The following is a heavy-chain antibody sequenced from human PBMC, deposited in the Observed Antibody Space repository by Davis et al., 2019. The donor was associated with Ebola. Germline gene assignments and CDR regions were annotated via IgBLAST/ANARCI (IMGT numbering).Heavy chain of an antibody. CDR3: ARGVARTDFDY. J-gene: IGHJ4*02. CDR1: GFTFSDYY. CDR2: IYSGGST. Sequence: PGGSLRLSCAASGFTFSDYYMSWIRQAPGKGLEWVSVIYSGGSTYYADSVKGRFTISRDNSKNTLYLQMNSLRAEDTAVYYCARGVARTDFDYWGQGTLDTVSS. D-gene: IGHD5-12*01. V-gene: IGHV3-53*01.